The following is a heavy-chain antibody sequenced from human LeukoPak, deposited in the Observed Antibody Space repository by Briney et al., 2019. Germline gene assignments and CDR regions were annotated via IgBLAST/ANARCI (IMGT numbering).Heavy chain of an antibody. J-gene: IGHJ4*02. CDR3: ARGDSYGYFSFDY. Sequence: ASVKVSCKTSGYPFTDYYIHWVRQAPGQGLEWMGWINPNSGGTNYAQKFQGRVTMTRDTSISTAYMELSRLRSDDTAVYYCARGDSYGYFSFDYWGQGTLVTVSS. CDR2: INPNSGGT. V-gene: IGHV1-2*02. CDR1: GYPFTDYY. D-gene: IGHD5-18*01.